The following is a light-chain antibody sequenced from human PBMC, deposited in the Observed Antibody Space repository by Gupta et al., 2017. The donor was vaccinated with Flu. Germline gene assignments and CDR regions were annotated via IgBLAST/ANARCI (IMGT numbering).Light chain of an antibody. J-gene: IGKJ2*01. CDR2: KAS. V-gene: IGKV1-5*03. CDR3: QQDNSYYN. Sequence: DIQMTQTPSTLSASAGDRFTITCRASQSVYTWLAWYQQKAGKAPKLLIDKASTGESGVPSRFSGSGEGKEFTLTSSGQQDDDYAYYYSQQDNSYYNFGQGTKLEIK. CDR1: QSVYTW.